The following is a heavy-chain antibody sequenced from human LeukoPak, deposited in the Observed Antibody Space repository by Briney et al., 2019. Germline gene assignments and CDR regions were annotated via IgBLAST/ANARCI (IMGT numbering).Heavy chain of an antibody. CDR1: GFTFSSY. CDR3: ARAITMIIVPDYYYHGMDV. J-gene: IGHJ6*02. CDR2: ISFDGGNK. V-gene: IGHV3-30-3*01. Sequence: GGSLRLSCAASGFTFSSYMHWVRQAPGKGLDWVAVISFDGGNKYHADSVKGRFTVSRDTSKNTLYLQMNSLRTEDTAVYYCARAITMIIVPDYYYHGMDVWGQGTTVTVSS. D-gene: IGHD3-22*01.